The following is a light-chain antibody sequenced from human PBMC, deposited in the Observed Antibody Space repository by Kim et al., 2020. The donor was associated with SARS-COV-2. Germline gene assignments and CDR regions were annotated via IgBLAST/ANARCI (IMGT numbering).Light chain of an antibody. CDR2: KAS. V-gene: IGKV1-5*03. CDR3: QQYNSHSIT. J-gene: IGKJ5*01. CDR1: QSIGTW. Sequence: ASVGDRVTSTCRASQSIGTWLAWYRQKPGEGPKALIYKASTLESGVPSRFSGSGIGTEFTLTISSLQPDDSATYYCQQYNSHSITFGQGTRLEIK.